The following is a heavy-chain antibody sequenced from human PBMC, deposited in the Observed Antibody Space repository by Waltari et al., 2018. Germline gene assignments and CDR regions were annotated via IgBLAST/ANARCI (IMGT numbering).Heavy chain of an antibody. V-gene: IGHV4-38-2*02. CDR1: GYSISSGYY. Sequence: QVQLQESGPGLVKPSETLSLTCTVSGYSISSGYYWGWIRQPPGKGLERIGSIYHSGSTYYNPSLKSRVTISVDTSKNQFSLKLSSVTAADTAVYYCARAYYYDSSGYLFFDYWGQGTLVTVSS. D-gene: IGHD3-22*01. CDR2: IYHSGST. CDR3: ARAYYYDSSGYLFFDY. J-gene: IGHJ4*02.